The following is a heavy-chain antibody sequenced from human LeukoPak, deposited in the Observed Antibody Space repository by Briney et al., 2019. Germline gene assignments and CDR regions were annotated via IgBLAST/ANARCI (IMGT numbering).Heavy chain of an antibody. Sequence: PGGSLRLSCTASGXSFGYYAMSWVRQAPGKGLESVSAISGSGGSTYYADSVKGRFTISRDNAKNSLYLQMNSLRAEDTAVYYCARDQGIAALYSYYVMDGGAKGPRSPSP. CDR3: ARDQGIAALYSYYVMDG. CDR2: ISGSGGST. J-gene: IGHJ6*02. CDR1: GXSFGYYA. D-gene: IGHD6-13*01. V-gene: IGHV3-23*01.